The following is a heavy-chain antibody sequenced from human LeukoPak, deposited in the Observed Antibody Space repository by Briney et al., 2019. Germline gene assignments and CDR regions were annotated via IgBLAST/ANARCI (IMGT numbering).Heavy chain of an antibody. J-gene: IGHJ4*02. CDR3: AKQLGYCSDGSCYFPY. Sequence: GGSLRLSCAAPGFTFSSSAMSWVRQAPGKGLEWVSAISNNGGYAYYADSVQGRFTISRDNSKSTLCLQMNSLRAEDTAVYYCAKQLGYCSDGSCYFPYWGQGTLVTVSS. D-gene: IGHD2-15*01. CDR1: GFTFSSSA. V-gene: IGHV3-23*01. CDR2: ISNNGGYA.